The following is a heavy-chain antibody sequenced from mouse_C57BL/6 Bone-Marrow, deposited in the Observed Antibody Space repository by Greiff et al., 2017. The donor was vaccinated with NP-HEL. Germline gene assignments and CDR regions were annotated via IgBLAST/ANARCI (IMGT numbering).Heavy chain of an antibody. V-gene: IGHV1-59*01. CDR3: ARGGIYYYGSIYFDY. CDR2: IDPSDSYT. D-gene: IGHD1-1*01. J-gene: IGHJ2*01. CDR1: GYTFTSYW. Sequence: VQLQQPGAELVRPGTSVKLSCKASGYTFTSYWMHWVKQRPGQGLEWIGVIDPSDSYTNYNPKFKGKATLTLDTSSSTAYMQLSSLTSEDSSVYYCARGGIYYYGSIYFDYWGQGTTLTVSS.